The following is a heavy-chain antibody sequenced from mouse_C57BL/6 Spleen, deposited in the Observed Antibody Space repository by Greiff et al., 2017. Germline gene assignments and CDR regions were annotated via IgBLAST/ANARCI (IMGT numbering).Heavy chain of an antibody. J-gene: IGHJ2*01. CDR3: ARYPLLTTYFDD. Sequence: QVQLQQSGAELVKPGASVKISCKASGYAFSSYWMNWVKQRPGKGLEWIGQIYPGDGDTNYNGKFKGKATLTADKSSSTAYMQLSSLTSEDSAVYFCARYPLLTTYFDDWGQGTTLTVSS. CDR1: GYAFSSYW. CDR2: IYPGDGDT. V-gene: IGHV1-80*01. D-gene: IGHD2-13*01.